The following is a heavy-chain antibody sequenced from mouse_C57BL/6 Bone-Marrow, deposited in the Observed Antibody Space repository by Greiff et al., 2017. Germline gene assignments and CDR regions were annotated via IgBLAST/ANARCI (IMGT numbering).Heavy chain of an antibody. J-gene: IGHJ2*01. D-gene: IGHD1-1*01. Sequence: VQLQQSGAELARPGASVKMSCKASGYTFTSYTMHWVKQRPGQGLEWIGYINPSSGYTKYNQKFKDKATLTADKSSSTAYMQLSSLTSEDSAVYYCAREIITTVVAFDYWGQGTTLTVSS. V-gene: IGHV1-4*01. CDR3: AREIITTVVAFDY. CDR1: GYTFTSYT. CDR2: INPSSGYT.